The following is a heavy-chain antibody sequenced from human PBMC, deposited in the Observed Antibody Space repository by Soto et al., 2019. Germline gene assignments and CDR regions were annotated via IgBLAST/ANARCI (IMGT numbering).Heavy chain of an antibody. Sequence: SVKVSCKASGYTFTSYGISWVRQAPGQGLEWMGGIIPIFGTANYAQKFQGRVTITADESTSTAYMELSSLRSEDTAVYYCARSWETYYSDYHMDVWGHGTTVTVSS. V-gene: IGHV1-69*13. CDR3: ARSWETYYSDYHMDV. CDR2: IIPIFGTA. D-gene: IGHD3-10*01. J-gene: IGHJ6*02. CDR1: GYTFTSYG.